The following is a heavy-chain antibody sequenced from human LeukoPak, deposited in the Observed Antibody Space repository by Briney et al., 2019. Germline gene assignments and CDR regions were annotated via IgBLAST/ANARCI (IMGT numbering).Heavy chain of an antibody. CDR1: GGTFSSYA. Sequence: ASVKVSCKASGGTFSSYAISWVRQAPGQGLEWMGGIIPIFGTANYAQKFQGRVTITADKSTSTAYMELSSLRSEDTAVYYCAKRIGATMAGRPIDYWGRGTLVTVSS. J-gene: IGHJ4*02. CDR2: IIPIFGTA. CDR3: AKRIGATMAGRPIDY. D-gene: IGHD6-19*01. V-gene: IGHV1-69*06.